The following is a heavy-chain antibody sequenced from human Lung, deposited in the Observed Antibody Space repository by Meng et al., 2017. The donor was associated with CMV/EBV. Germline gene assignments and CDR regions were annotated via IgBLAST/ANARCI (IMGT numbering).Heavy chain of an antibody. J-gene: IGHJ5*02. CDR3: ARDLVGYSHYDFWSGPSGGFWFDP. D-gene: IGHD3-3*01. CDR2: ISAYNGNT. Sequence: ISWVRQAPGQGLEWMGWISAYNGNTNYAQKLQGRVTMTTDTSTSTAYMELRSLRSDDTAVYYCARDLVGYSHYDFWSGPSGGFWFDPWGQGTLVTVSS. V-gene: IGHV1-18*01.